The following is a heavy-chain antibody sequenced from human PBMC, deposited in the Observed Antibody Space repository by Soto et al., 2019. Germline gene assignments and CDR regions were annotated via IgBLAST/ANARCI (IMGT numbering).Heavy chain of an antibody. CDR2: ISGSGGST. Sequence: GGSLRLSCAASGFNFNNYAMTWVRQAPGRGLEWVSAISGSGGSTYYADSVKGRFTISRDNSKNTLYLQMNSLRAEDTAVYYCAKVDGYYYDSSGYIRFDYWGQGTLVTVSS. J-gene: IGHJ4*02. D-gene: IGHD3-22*01. CDR1: GFNFNNYA. CDR3: AKVDGYYYDSSGYIRFDY. V-gene: IGHV3-23*01.